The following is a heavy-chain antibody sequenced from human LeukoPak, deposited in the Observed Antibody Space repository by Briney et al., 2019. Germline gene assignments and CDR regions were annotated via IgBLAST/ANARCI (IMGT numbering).Heavy chain of an antibody. V-gene: IGHV3-30*02. D-gene: IGHD2-2*01. CDR3: AKDVVNCGSTSCYFYYYMDV. Sequence: GGSLRLSCAASGFTFSTYGMHWVRQAPGKGLEWVAFLRYDGSNKYYADSVKGRFTISRDNSKNTLYLQMNSRRAEDTAVYYCAKDVVNCGSTSCYFYYYMDVWGKGTTVTVSS. J-gene: IGHJ6*03. CDR2: LRYDGSNK. CDR1: GFTFSTYG.